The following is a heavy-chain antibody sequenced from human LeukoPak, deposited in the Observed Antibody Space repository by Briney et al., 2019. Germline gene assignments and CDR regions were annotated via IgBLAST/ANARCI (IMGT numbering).Heavy chain of an antibody. V-gene: IGHV3-23*01. J-gene: IGHJ5*02. D-gene: IGHD3-22*01. Sequence: PGGSLRLSCAASGFTFSSYAMSWVRQAPGKGLEWVSAISGSGGGTQYADFVEGRFTISRDNSKNTLFLQMSSLRAEDTALYYCAKGSSGYFADLWGQGTLVTVSS. CDR1: GFTFSSYA. CDR3: AKGSSGYFADL. CDR2: ISGSGGGT.